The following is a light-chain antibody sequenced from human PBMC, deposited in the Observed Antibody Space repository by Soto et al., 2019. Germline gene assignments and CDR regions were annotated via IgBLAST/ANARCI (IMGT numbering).Light chain of an antibody. J-gene: IGKJ5*01. CDR2: KAS. CDR1: QSISSW. V-gene: IGKV1-5*03. CDR3: QQSYNIPPT. Sequence: DIQMTQSPSTLSASVGDRVTITCRASQSISSWVAWYQQKPGKAPKLLIYKASTLEGGVPSRFSGSGSGTDFTLTITSLQPEDFAIYFCQQSYNIPPTFGQGTRLEIK.